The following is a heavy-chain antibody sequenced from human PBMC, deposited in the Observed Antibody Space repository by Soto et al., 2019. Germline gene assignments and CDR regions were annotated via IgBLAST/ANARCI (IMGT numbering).Heavy chain of an antibody. CDR3: AKEEYSSSSSFDY. D-gene: IGHD6-6*01. CDR1: GFTFSSYA. Sequence: GGSLRLSCAASGFTFSSYAMSWVRQAPGKGLEWVSAISGSGGSTYYADSVKGRFTISRDNSKNTQYLQMNRLRAEDTAVYYCAKEEYSSSSSFDYWGQGTLVTVSS. V-gene: IGHV3-23*01. CDR2: ISGSGGST. J-gene: IGHJ4*02.